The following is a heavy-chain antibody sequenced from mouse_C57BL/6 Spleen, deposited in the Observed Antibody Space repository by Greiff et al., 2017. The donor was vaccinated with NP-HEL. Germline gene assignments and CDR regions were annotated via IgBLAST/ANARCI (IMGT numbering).Heavy chain of an antibody. V-gene: IGHV1-81*01. CDR2: IYPRSGNT. J-gene: IGHJ3*01. D-gene: IGHD1-1*01. Sequence: VQLQQSGAELARPGASVKLSCKASGYTFTSYGISWVKQRTGQGLEWIGEIYPRSGNTYYNEKFKGKATLTADKSSSTAYMELRSLTSEDSAVYFCAPYYYGSSPVGYWGKGTLVTVSA. CDR3: APYYYGSSPVGY. CDR1: GYTFTSYG.